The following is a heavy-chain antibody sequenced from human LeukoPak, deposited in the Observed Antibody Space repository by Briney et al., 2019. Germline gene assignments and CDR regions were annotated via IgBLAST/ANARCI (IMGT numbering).Heavy chain of an antibody. V-gene: IGHV3-23*01. CDR2: ISTSGKSP. J-gene: IGHJ4*02. CDR3: ARPHCPTTYCYAFDY. CDR1: GFTFSSCV. Sequence: PGGSLRLSCVTSGFTFSSCVMAWVRQAPGKGLEWVSSISTSGKSPYYADSVKGRFTISRDNSMNTLYLQMNSLRADDTAVYYCARPHCPTTYCYAFDYWGQGTLVSVSS. D-gene: IGHD2-2*01.